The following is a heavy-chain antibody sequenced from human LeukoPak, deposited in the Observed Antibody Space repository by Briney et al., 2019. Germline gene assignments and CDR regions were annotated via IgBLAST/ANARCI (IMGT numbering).Heavy chain of an antibody. CDR1: GFTFSRYW. CDR2: INSDGSST. Sequence: QPGGSLRLSCAVSGFTFSRYWMHWVRHAPGEGVVWVSRINSDGSSTRYADSAKGRFTISRDNAKNTLYLQMNSLRAEETAVYYCARAGFFGSVAVAGYYYYGMDVWGQGTTVTVSS. V-gene: IGHV3-74*01. CDR3: ARAGFFGSVAVAGYYYYGMDV. D-gene: IGHD6-19*01. J-gene: IGHJ6*02.